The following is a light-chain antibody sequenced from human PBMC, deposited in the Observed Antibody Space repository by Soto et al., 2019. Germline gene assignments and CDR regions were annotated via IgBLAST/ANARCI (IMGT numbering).Light chain of an antibody. CDR3: QQSHSSPLT. CDR1: QSIRTS. CDR2: AAS. J-gene: IGKJ4*01. V-gene: IGKV1-39*01. Sequence: DIQMTQSPSSLSASEGDRVTITCRASQSIRTSLNWYHQKPGKAPKLLIYAASSLQSGVPSRFSGSGSGTDFTLTISSLQPEDFATYYCQQSHSSPLTFGGGTKVEI.